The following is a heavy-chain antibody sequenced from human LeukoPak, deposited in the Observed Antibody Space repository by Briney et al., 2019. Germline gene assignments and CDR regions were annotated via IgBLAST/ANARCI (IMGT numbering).Heavy chain of an antibody. CDR2: ISAYNGNT. J-gene: IGHJ4*02. D-gene: IGHD3-3*01. CDR1: GYTFTSYG. Sequence: ASVKVSCKASGYTFTSYGISWVRQAPGQGLEWVGWISAYNGNTNYAQKLQGRVTMTTDTSTSTAYMELRSLRSDDTAVYYCAREHYDFWSGYYTYFDYWGQGTLVTVSS. V-gene: IGHV1-18*01. CDR3: AREHYDFWSGYYTYFDY.